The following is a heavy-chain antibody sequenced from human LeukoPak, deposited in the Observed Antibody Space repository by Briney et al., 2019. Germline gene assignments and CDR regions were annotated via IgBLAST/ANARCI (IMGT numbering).Heavy chain of an antibody. Sequence: DSVKGRFTISRDNSKNTLYLQMNSLRAEDTAVYYCAKDHYFDYWGQGTLVTVSS. CDR3: AKDHYFDY. J-gene: IGHJ4*02. V-gene: IGHV3-23*01.